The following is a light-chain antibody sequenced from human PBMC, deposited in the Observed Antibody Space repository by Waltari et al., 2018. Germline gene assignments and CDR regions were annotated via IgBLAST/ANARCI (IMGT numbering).Light chain of an antibody. V-gene: IGLV7-43*01. CDR1: TGAVHSGFY. J-gene: IGLJ3*02. Sequence: QTVVTQEPSLTVSPGGTVTLPCASSTGAVHSGFYPSWFQQKPGQPPRALIYSTNNKHSWTPARFSGSLLGGKAALTLSGVQVEDEAEYYCLLYYGGAQVFGGGTKLTVL. CDR2: STN. CDR3: LLYYGGAQV.